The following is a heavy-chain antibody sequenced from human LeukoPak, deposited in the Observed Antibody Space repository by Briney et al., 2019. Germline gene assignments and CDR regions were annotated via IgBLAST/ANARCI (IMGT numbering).Heavy chain of an antibody. D-gene: IGHD1-26*01. CDR2: IFYSGST. Sequence: SETLSLTCTVSGGSISTSNYYWGWIRQPPGKGLEWIGNIFYSGSTYYSPSLKSRVTISLDTSRNQFSLKLNSVTAADTAVYYCARGEWELFDYWGQGTLVTVSS. J-gene: IGHJ4*02. CDR1: GGSISTSNYY. CDR3: ARGEWELFDY. V-gene: IGHV4-39*01.